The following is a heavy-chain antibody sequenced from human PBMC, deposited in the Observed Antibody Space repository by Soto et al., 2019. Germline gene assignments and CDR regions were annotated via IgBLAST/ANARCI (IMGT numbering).Heavy chain of an antibody. CDR3: ARGYDYIWGSYRPSRPNFDY. J-gene: IGHJ4*02. D-gene: IGHD3-16*02. Sequence: ETLSLTCAVYGGSFSGYYGSWIRQPPGKGLEWIGEINHSGSTNYNPSLKSRVTISVDTSKNQFSLKLSSVTAADTTVYYCARGYDYIWGSYRPSRPNFDYWGQGTLVTVSS. CDR1: GGSFSGYY. CDR2: INHSGST. V-gene: IGHV4-34*01.